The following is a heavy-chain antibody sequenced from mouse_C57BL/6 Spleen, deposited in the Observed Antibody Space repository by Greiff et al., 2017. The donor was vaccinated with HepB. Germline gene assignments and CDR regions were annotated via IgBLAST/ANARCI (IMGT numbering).Heavy chain of an antibody. CDR1: GFTFSDYY. V-gene: IGHV5-12*01. CDR3: ARPLYGSSYWYFDV. Sequence: EVMLVESGGGLVQPGGSLKLSCAASGFTFSDYYMYWVRQTPEKRLEWVAYISNGGGSTYYPDTVKGRFTISRDNAKNTLYLQMSRLKSEDTAMYYCARPLYGSSYWYFDVWGTGTTVTVSS. J-gene: IGHJ1*03. CDR2: ISNGGGST. D-gene: IGHD1-1*01.